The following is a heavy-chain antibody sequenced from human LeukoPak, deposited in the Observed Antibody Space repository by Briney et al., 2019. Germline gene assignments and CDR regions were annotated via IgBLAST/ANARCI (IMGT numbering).Heavy chain of an antibody. V-gene: IGHV4-39*01. CDR2: IYYSGST. D-gene: IGHD3-22*01. CDR1: GGSITSTSFY. J-gene: IGHJ5*02. CDR3: ARLYYDSRGYYWFDR. Sequence: SGTLSLTCTVSGGSITSTSFYWGWIRQPPGKGLAWLGSIYYSGSTYDNPSLKSRVTISVDRSKNQFSLKLSSVTAADTAVYYCARLYYDSRGYYWFDRWGHGTLVTVSS.